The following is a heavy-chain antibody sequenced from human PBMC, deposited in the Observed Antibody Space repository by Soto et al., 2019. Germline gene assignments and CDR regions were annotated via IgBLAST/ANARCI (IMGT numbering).Heavy chain of an antibody. D-gene: IGHD2-15*01. V-gene: IGHV1-8*01. J-gene: IGHJ6*02. CDR3: ARGSVVASPHRYYYYYGMDV. Sequence: QVQLVQSGAEVKKPGASVKVSCKASGYTCTSYDINWVRQATGQGLEWMGWMNPNSGNTGYAQKFQGRVTMTRNTSISTAYMELSSLRSEDTAVYYCARGSVVASPHRYYYYYGMDVWGQGTTVTVSS. CDR1: GYTCTSYD. CDR2: MNPNSGNT.